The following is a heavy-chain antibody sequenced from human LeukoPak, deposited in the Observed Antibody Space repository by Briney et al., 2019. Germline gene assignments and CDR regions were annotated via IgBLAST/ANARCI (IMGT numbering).Heavy chain of an antibody. Sequence: PGGSLRLSCAASGFTFSSYAMSWVRQAPGKGLEWVSAISGSGGSTYYADSVKGRFTISRDNSKNTLYLQMNSLRAEDTAVYYCRGDGTVRGVIDAFDIWGQGTMVTVSS. V-gene: IGHV3-23*01. CDR2: ISGSGGST. CDR1: GFTFSSYA. D-gene: IGHD3-10*01. J-gene: IGHJ3*02. CDR3: RGDGTVRGVIDAFDI.